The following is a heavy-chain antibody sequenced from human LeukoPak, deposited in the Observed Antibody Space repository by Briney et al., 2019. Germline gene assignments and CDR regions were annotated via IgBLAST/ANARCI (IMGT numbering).Heavy chain of an antibody. J-gene: IGHJ4*02. V-gene: IGHV3-7*01. Sequence: PGGSLRLSCAASGFTFSSYWMTWVRQAPGKGLEWVANIKHNGDELNYVDSVEARFTISRDNAKNSLYLHMTSLRAEDTAVYYCARELRTFDSWGQGTLVTVSS. CDR1: GFTFSSYW. D-gene: IGHD3-16*01. CDR3: ARELRTFDS. CDR2: IKHNGDEL.